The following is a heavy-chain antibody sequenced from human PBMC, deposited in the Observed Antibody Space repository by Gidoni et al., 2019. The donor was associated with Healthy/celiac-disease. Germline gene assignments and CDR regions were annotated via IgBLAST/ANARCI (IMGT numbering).Heavy chain of an antibody. Sequence: QVQLQESGPGLVKPSQPLSLTCTVSGASISSGSYYWSWPRQPAGKGLEWIGSIYTSGITNYNPSLKSRVTISVDTSKNQFSLKLSSVTAADTAVYYCASSRDGYKAPGDYWGQGTLVTVSS. CDR3: ASSRDGYKAPGDY. CDR2: IYTSGIT. J-gene: IGHJ4*02. D-gene: IGHD5-12*01. CDR1: GASISSGSYY. V-gene: IGHV4-61*02.